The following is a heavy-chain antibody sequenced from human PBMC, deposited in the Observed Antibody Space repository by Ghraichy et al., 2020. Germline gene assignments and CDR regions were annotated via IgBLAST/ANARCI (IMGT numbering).Heavy chain of an antibody. CDR1: GASLSGSY. D-gene: IGHD6-19*01. CDR2: VSHRGDT. J-gene: IGHJ3*01. CDR3: ARHWLGADTIDV. Sequence: SETLSLTCTVYGASLSGSYWTWIRQPPGRGLEWIGEVSHRGDTTYNPFLKSRVTMSVDTSRNQFSLKMNSVTAADTAVYYCARHWLGADTIDVWGRGTMVTVSS. V-gene: IGHV4-34*01.